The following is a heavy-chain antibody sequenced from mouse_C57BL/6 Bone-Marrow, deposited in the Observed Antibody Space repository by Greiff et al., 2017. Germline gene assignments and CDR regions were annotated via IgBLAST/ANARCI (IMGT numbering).Heavy chain of an antibody. CDR3: ARWGYAMDY. Sequence: QVQLMESGAELMKPGASVKLSCKATGYTFNGYWIEWVKQRPGNGLEWIGEILPGSGSTHYNEKFKGKATFTGDTTFNTAYMRLSSLTTEDSAIYYCARWGYAMDYWGQGTSVTVSS. CDR2: ILPGSGST. V-gene: IGHV1-9*01. J-gene: IGHJ4*01. CDR1: GYTFNGYW.